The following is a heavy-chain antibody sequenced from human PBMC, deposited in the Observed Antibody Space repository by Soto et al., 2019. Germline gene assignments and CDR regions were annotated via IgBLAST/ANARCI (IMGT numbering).Heavy chain of an antibody. CDR3: AKGRSYYYYYGVDV. CDR2: IIDSGAST. J-gene: IGHJ6*02. CDR1: GFTFSSCA. Sequence: EVQLLESGGGLVQPGGSLRLSCAASGFTFSSCAMGWVRQAPGKGLEWVSDIIDSGASTYYADSVKGRFTISRDNSKSTLDLQMNSLRAEDTALYDCAKGRSYYYYYGVDVWGQGTTVNGSS. V-gene: IGHV3-23*01.